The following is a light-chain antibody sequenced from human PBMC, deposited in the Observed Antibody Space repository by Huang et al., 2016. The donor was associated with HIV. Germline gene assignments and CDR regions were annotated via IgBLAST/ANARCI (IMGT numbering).Light chain of an antibody. CDR3: QQSYYFPRT. V-gene: IGKV1-39*01. CDR1: QRIDAY. Sequence: DIQMTQSPSSLSASVGDRVTITCRASQRIDAYLNWYQCKPGRDPKLLIFATSDLQSGVPSRFSGSRSGTTFTLTISSLQPQDFATYFCQQSYYFPRTFGQGTKVEMK. CDR2: ATS. J-gene: IGKJ2*01.